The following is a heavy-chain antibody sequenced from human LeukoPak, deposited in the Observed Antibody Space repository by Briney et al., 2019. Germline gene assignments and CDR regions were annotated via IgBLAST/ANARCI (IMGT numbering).Heavy chain of an antibody. CDR1: GFTFSSYS. CDR3: AKELRYSESLFDY. CDR2: ISSSSSYI. V-gene: IGHV3-21*01. D-gene: IGHD2-21*01. J-gene: IGHJ4*02. Sequence: PGGSLRLSCAASGFTFSSYSMNWVRQAPGKGLEWVSSISSSSSYIYYADSVKGRFTISRDNAKNSLYLQMNSLRAEDTAVYYCAKELRYSESLFDYWGQGALVTVSS.